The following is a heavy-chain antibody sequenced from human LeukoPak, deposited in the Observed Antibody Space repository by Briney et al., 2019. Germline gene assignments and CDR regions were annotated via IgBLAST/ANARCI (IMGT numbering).Heavy chain of an antibody. D-gene: IGHD6-19*01. J-gene: IGHJ4*02. Sequence: GGSLRLSCAASGFTFSTYGMHWVHQAPGKGLEWVAFIWYDGTTKYYADSVKGRFTISRDNSKNTLYLEINSLRGEDTAVYYCVKDEVFSSGWYFDFWGQGTLVTVSS. V-gene: IGHV3-30*02. CDR2: IWYDGTTK. CDR3: VKDEVFSSGWYFDF. CDR1: GFTFSTYG.